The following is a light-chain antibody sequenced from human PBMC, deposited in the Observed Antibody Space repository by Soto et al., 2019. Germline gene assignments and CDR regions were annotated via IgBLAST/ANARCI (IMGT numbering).Light chain of an antibody. Sequence: QSVLTQPPSASGSPGQLVTISSTGTSSDIGTYDYVSGYKHLPDKAPTLISYEVSKRPSGVPDRFSGSKSGNTASLTVSGLQAEDEGDYSCCSYGGGNNFYVFGTG. CDR2: EVS. J-gene: IGLJ1*01. CDR1: SSDIGTYDY. CDR3: CSYGGGNNFYV. V-gene: IGLV2-8*01.